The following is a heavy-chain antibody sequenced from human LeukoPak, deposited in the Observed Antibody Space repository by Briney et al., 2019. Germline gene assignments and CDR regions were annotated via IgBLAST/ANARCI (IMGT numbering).Heavy chain of an antibody. CDR3: ARRRVVVVPVYMDV. J-gene: IGHJ6*03. V-gene: IGHV4-34*01. CDR1: GGSFSGYY. Sequence: SETLSLTCAVYGGSFSGYYRSWIRQPPGKGLEWIGEINHSGSTNYNPSLKSRVTISVDTSKNQFSLKLSSVTAADTAVYYCARRRVVVVPVYMDVWGKGTTVTVSS. D-gene: IGHD2-2*01. CDR2: INHSGST.